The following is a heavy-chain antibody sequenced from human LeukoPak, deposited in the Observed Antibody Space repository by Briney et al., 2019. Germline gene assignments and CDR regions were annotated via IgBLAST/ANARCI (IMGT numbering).Heavy chain of an antibody. CDR3: ASPSHDYGGSFDI. CDR1: GDTFTSYA. D-gene: IGHD4-23*01. J-gene: IGHJ3*02. Sequence: ASVKVSCKASGDTFTSYAMSWVRQAPGQGLEWMGIINPSGGSTSYAQKFQGRVTMTRDTSTSTVYMELSSLRSEDTAVYYCASPSHDYGGSFDIWGQGTMVTVSS. V-gene: IGHV1-46*01. CDR2: INPSGGST.